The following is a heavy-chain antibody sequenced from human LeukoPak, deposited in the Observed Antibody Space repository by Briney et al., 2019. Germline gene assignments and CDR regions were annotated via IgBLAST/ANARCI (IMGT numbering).Heavy chain of an antibody. D-gene: IGHD1-14*01. J-gene: IGHJ4*02. CDR1: GFTLSRSA. CDR3: ARDGNRLIQGGWNYFDY. V-gene: IGHV3-21*01. Sequence: GGSLRLSCAASGFTLSRSAMNWVRQAPGKGLEWVSSISSSSSYIYYADSVKGRFTISRDNAKNSLYLQMNSLRAEDTAVYYCARDGNRLIQGGWNYFDYWGQGTLVTVSS. CDR2: ISSSSSYI.